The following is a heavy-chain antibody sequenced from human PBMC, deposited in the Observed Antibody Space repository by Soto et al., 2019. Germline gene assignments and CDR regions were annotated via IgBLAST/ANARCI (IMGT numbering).Heavy chain of an antibody. J-gene: IGHJ4*02. CDR2: IYYTGST. Sequence: HVQLQESGPGLVKPSETLSLICTVSGDSISSYYWSWIRQPPGKGLEWIGFIYYTGSTNYNPSLQSRVTISVDTSKNQPALKLSSVTAADTAVYYCARRAGAVPGRIDFWGQGTLVTVSS. D-gene: IGHD6-19*01. CDR3: ARRAGAVPGRIDF. CDR1: GDSISSYY. V-gene: IGHV4-59*08.